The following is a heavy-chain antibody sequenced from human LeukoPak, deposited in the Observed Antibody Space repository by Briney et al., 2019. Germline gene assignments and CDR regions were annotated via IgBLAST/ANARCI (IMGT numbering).Heavy chain of an antibody. CDR1: GGSIRSSSYY. CDR3: ARHGDKHLLIKGFDY. D-gene: IGHD2-8*01. J-gene: IGHJ4*02. V-gene: IGHV4-39*01. Sequence: SETLSLTCTVSGGSIRSSSYYWGWIRQPPGKGLEGIGSIYYSGSTYYNASLKSRGTISVDTSKNQFSLKLNSVTAADTAVYFCARHGDKHLLIKGFDYWGPGTLVTISS. CDR2: IYYSGST.